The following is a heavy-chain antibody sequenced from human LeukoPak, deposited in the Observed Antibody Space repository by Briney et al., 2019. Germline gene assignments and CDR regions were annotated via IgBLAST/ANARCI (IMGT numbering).Heavy chain of an antibody. J-gene: IGHJ6*02. CDR2: MNPNSGNT. Sequence: GASVKVSCKASGYTFTSYDINWVRQATGQGLEWMGWMNPNSGNTGYAQKLQGRVTMTTDTSTSTAYMELRSLRSEDTAVYYCAREAHRYSPDHPDYYYYGMDLWGQGTTVTVSS. V-gene: IGHV1-8*01. CDR1: GYTFTSYD. D-gene: IGHD5-18*01. CDR3: AREAHRYSPDHPDYYYYGMDL.